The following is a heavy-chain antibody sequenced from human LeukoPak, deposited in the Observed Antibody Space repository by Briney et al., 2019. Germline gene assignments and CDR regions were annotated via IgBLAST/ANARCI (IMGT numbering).Heavy chain of an antibody. CDR2: IYYSGST. V-gene: IGHV4-59*01. CDR1: GGSISSYY. Sequence: SETLSLTCTVSGGSISSYYWSWIRQPPGKGLEWIGYIYYSGSTNYNPSLKSRVTISVDTSKNQFSLKLSSVTAADTAVYYCARDSTTGYSSGWLVWDAFDIWGQGTMVTVSS. D-gene: IGHD6-19*01. CDR3: ARDSTTGYSSGWLVWDAFDI. J-gene: IGHJ3*02.